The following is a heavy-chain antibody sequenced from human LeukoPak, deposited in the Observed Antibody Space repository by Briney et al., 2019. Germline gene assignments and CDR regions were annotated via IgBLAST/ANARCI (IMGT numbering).Heavy chain of an antibody. J-gene: IGHJ5*02. V-gene: IGHV3-15*01. CDR3: ATRGRIPEAANWFDP. CDR1: GFTFPNAW. D-gene: IGHD6-13*01. CDR2: IKSRTDGGTT. Sequence: GGSLRLSCAASGFTFPNAWMSWLRQALGKGLEWVGHIKSRTDGGTTDYAAPVKGRFTISRDDSENTLYLQMNSLKTEDTAVYYCATRGRIPEAANWFDPWGQGTLVTVSS.